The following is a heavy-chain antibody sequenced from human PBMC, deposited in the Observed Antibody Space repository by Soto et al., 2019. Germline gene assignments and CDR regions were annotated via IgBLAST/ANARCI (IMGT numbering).Heavy chain of an antibody. CDR1: GGSISSGDYY. J-gene: IGHJ4*02. CDR3: ARVRFEYSSSELDY. V-gene: IGHV4-30-4*01. CDR2: IYYSGST. Sequence: SETLSLTCTVSGGSISSGDYYWSWIRQPPGKGLEWIGYIYYSGSTYYNPSLKSRVTISVDTSKNQFSLKLSSVTAADTAVYYCARVRFEYSSSELDYWGQGTLVTVSS. D-gene: IGHD6-6*01.